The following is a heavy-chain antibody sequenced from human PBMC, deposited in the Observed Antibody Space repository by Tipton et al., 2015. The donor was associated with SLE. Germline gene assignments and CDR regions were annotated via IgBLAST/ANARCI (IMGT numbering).Heavy chain of an antibody. D-gene: IGHD3-3*02. J-gene: IGHJ6*02. CDR2: ISSSSSYI. CDR1: GFTFSSYS. Sequence: GSLRLSCAASGFTFSSYSMNWVRQAPGKGLEWVSSISSSSSYIYYADSVKGRFTISRDNAKNSLYLQMNSLRAEDTAVYYCARCHFWSGYYRSDDYGMDVWGQGTTVTVSS. V-gene: IGHV3-21*01. CDR3: ARCHFWSGYYRSDDYGMDV.